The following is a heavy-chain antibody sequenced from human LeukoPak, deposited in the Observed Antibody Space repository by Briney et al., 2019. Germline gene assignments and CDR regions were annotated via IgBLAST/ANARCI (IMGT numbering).Heavy chain of an antibody. CDR2: IYDRGNT. CDR3: ARAGKGAAGLDY. V-gene: IGHV4-59*01. CDR1: GSSIGSYF. Sequence: SETLSLTCTVSGSSIGSYFWSWIRQPPGKAVEWIGYIYDRGNTNYSPSLRGRVTISVDTSKNQFSLTLTSVTAADTAMYYCARAGKGAAGLDYWGRGTLVTVSS. J-gene: IGHJ4*02. D-gene: IGHD6-13*01.